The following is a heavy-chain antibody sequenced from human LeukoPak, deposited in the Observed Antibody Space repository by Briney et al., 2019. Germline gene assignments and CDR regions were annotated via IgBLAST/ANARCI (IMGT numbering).Heavy chain of an antibody. CDR2: IYSGGST. J-gene: IGHJ6*03. D-gene: IGHD6-6*01. Sequence: GGSLRLSCAASGFTVSSNYMSWVRQAPGKGLKWVSVIYSGGSTYYADSVKGRFTISRDNSKNTLYPQMNSLRAEDTAVYYCASATARPASYYYYYYMDVWGKGTTVTVSS. V-gene: IGHV3-66*02. CDR1: GFTVSSNY. CDR3: ASATARPASYYYYYYMDV.